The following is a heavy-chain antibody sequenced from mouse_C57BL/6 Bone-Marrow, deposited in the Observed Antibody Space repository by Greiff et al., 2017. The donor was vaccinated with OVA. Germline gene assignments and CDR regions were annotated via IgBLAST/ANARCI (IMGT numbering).Heavy chain of an antibody. V-gene: IGHV14-4*01. CDR2: IDHGSGDT. CDR1: GFNIKDYA. Sequence: VQLQQSGAELVRPGASVKLSCTASGFNIKDYAMPWVKQRPEQGLEWVGWIDHGSGDTEYASKFQGRAPISTDHAYNTAYLQLSNLKAADTAVDYCTTLPGYFDVWGKGTTVTVSS. D-gene: IGHD2-1*01. CDR3: TTLPGYFDV. J-gene: IGHJ1*03.